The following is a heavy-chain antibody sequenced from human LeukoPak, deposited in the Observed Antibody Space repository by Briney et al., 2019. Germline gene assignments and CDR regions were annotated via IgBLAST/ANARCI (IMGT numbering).Heavy chain of an antibody. D-gene: IGHD6-13*01. Sequence: ASVKVSCKASGYTFTSYAMNWVRQAPGQGLEWMGIINPSGGSTSYAQKFQGRVTMTRDTSTSTVYMELSSLRSEDTAVYYCSRVGAAAGPYYFDYWGQGTLVTVSS. J-gene: IGHJ4*02. CDR1: GYTFTSYA. V-gene: IGHV1-46*01. CDR2: INPSGGST. CDR3: SRVGAAAGPYYFDY.